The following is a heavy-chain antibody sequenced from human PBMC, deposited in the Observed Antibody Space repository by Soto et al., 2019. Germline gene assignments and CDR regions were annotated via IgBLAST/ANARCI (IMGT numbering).Heavy chain of an antibody. V-gene: IGHV3-23*01. Sequence: LRLSCAASGFTFSNYAMSWVRRAPGKGLEWVSGIGGSGYSTNYADSVKGRFTISRDNSKITLYLQVNSLTAEDTAVYYCAKGFTGLYGSYWYSLDSWGRGTLDTVSS. CDR1: GFTFSNYA. J-gene: IGHJ4*02. D-gene: IGHD6-13*01. CDR3: AKGFTGLYGSYWYSLDS. CDR2: IGGSGYST.